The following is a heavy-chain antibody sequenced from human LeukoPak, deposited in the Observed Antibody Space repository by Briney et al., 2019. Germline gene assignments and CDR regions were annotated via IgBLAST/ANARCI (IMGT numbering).Heavy chain of an antibody. V-gene: IGHV3-74*01. CDR1: GFTFSSYW. CDR2: INSDGSST. D-gene: IGHD6-13*01. Sequence: GGSPRLSCAASGFTFSSYWMHWVRQAPGKGLVWVSRINSDGSSTSYADSVKGRFTISRDNAKNTLYLQMNSLRAEDTAVYYCARDPGIAAVDYWGQGTLVTVSS. J-gene: IGHJ4*02. CDR3: ARDPGIAAVDY.